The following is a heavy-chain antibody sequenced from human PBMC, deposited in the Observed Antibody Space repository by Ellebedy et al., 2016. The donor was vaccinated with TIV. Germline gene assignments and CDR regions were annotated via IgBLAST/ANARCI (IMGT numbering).Heavy chain of an antibody. CDR2: MNGDGNER. V-gene: IGHV3-7*01. Sequence: GESLKISCAVSGFTFSTSWMSWVRQAPGQGLEWVANMNGDGNERYYVDSVEGRFTISRDNTRNSLYLQMNSLRADDTAAYYCTKDGSGTMNFWGQGTLVTVSS. J-gene: IGHJ4*02. D-gene: IGHD1-1*01. CDR3: TKDGSGTMNF. CDR1: GFTFSTSW.